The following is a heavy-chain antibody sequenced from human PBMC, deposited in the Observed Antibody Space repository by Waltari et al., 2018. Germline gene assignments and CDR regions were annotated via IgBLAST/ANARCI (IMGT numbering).Heavy chain of an antibody. J-gene: IGHJ4*02. CDR3: ARGGRGSHDLDY. CDR2: SNPNSGGT. V-gene: IGHV1-2*06. Sequence: QVQLVQSGAEVKKPGASVKVSCKASGYTFTGYYMHWVRQAPGQGLEWVGRSNPNSGGTNYAQKCQGRVTMTRDTAISTAYMELSRRRSDDTAVYYCARGGRGSHDLDYWGQGTLVTVSS. D-gene: IGHD1-26*01. CDR1: GYTFTGYY.